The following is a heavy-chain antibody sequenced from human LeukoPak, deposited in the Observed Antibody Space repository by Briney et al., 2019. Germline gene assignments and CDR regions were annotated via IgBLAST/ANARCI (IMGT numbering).Heavy chain of an antibody. Sequence: GGSLRLSCAASGFIVSTNYMSWVRQAPGKGLEWVSVLYSGGTTYYADSVKGRFTISRDNSKNTLYLQMNSLRAEDTAVYYCTRDATYYLRYGYFDYWGQGTLVTVSS. CDR3: TRDATYYLRYGYFDY. J-gene: IGHJ4*02. CDR1: GFIVSTNY. D-gene: IGHD2/OR15-2a*01. V-gene: IGHV3-66*01. CDR2: LYSGGTT.